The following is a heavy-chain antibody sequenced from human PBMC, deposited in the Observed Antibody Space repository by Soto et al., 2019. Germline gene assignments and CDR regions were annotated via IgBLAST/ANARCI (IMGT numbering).Heavy chain of an antibody. J-gene: IGHJ4*02. D-gene: IGHD1-26*01. V-gene: IGHV4-34*01. CDR3: ARGRVVGAPRILAY. CDR2: INHSGST. CDR1: GGSFSGYY. Sequence: SEILSLTCAVYGGSFSGYYWSWIRQPPGKGLEWIGEINHSGSTNYNPSLKSRVTISVDTSKNQFSLKLSSVTAADTAVYYCARGRVVGAPRILAYWGQGTLVTVSS.